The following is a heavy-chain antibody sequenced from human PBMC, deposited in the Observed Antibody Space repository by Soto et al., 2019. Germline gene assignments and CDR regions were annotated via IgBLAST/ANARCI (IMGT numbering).Heavy chain of an antibody. CDR1: GFTFRSYA. Sequence: GGPLRLSCAASGFTFRSYAMSWVRQAPGKGLEWVSAISGSGGSTYYADSVKGLFTISRDNSKNTLYLQMNSLRAEDTAVYYCAKIIGGSGSYYNNGDAFDIWGQGTMVTVSS. D-gene: IGHD3-10*01. V-gene: IGHV3-23*01. CDR2: ISGSGGST. CDR3: AKIIGGSGSYYNNGDAFDI. J-gene: IGHJ3*02.